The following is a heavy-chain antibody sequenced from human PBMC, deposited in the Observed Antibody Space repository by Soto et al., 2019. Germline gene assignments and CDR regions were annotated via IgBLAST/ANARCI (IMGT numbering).Heavy chain of an antibody. CDR1: GFTFSGKT. CDR2: IAPDASQI. J-gene: IGHJ5*02. D-gene: IGHD2-2*02. V-gene: IGHV3-30-3*01. Sequence: GGSLRLSCAASGFTFSGKTMYWGRQAPGKGLEWEALIAPDASQIYYADSVKGRFTISRDNSKNTLYLQMNSLRAEDTSLYLCATDIHATWLLTSWGQGTLVTVSS. CDR3: ATDIHATWLLTS.